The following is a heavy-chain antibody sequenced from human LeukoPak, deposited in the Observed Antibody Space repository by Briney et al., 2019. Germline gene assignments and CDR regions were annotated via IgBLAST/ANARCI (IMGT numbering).Heavy chain of an antibody. J-gene: IGHJ3*02. V-gene: IGHV3-53*01. D-gene: IGHD5-18*01. CDR3: AKDLGYSYGLNDAFDI. Sequence: PGGSLRLSCTVSGFTVSSNSMSWVRQAPGKGLEWVSFIYSGTIHYSDSVKGRFTISRDNSKNTLYLQMNSLRAEDTAVYYCAKDLGYSYGLNDAFDIWGQGTMVTVSS. CDR1: GFTVSSNS. CDR2: IYSGTI.